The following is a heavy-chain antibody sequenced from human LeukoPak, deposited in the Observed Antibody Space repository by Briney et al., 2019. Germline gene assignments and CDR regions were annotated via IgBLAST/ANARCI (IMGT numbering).Heavy chain of an antibody. CDR1: GGSISSYY. J-gene: IGHJ4*02. Sequence: SETLSLTCTVSGGSISSYYWGWIRQPPGKGLEWIGSINYSGSTYYNPSLKSRVTISIDTSKNQFSLKVSSVTAADTAVYYCARRRFVRGPDVVNPFDYWGQGTLVTVSS. D-gene: IGHD2-8*01. CDR3: ARRRFVRGPDVVNPFDY. CDR2: INYSGST. V-gene: IGHV4-39*01.